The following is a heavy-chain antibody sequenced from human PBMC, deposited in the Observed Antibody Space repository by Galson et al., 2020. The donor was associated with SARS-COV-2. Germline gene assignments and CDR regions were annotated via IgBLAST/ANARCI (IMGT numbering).Heavy chain of an antibody. Sequence: GGSLRLSCAASGFTFNNYWMHWVRQAPGKGLVWVSTIDADGSTTSYAASVRGRFTISRDNSKNTVYLQMSSLRAEDTAVYYCARVDLWLGEVDIGHYDSWGQGVLVTVSS. V-gene: IGHV3-74*01. D-gene: IGHD3-10*01. J-gene: IGHJ4*02. CDR1: GFTFNNYW. CDR2: IDADGSTT. CDR3: ARVDLWLGEVDIGHYDS.